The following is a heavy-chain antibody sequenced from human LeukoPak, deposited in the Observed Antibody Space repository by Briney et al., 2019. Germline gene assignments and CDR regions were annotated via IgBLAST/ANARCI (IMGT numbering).Heavy chain of an antibody. D-gene: IGHD3-10*01. V-gene: IGHV1-2*02. CDR1: GYTFTGYY. J-gene: IGHJ5*02. CDR2: INPNSGGT. Sequence: ASVKVSCKASGYTFTGYYMHWVRQAPGQGLEWMGWINPNSGGTNYAQKFQGRVTMTRDTSISTTYMELSRLRSDDTAVYYCARAPMVRGVPLNWFDPWGQGTLVTVSS. CDR3: ARAPMVRGVPLNWFDP.